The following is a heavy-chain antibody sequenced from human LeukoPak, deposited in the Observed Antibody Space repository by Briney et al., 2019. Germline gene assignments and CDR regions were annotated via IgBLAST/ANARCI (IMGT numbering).Heavy chain of an antibody. D-gene: IGHD5-18*01. V-gene: IGHV3-74*01. CDR1: GFTFSSYW. CDR3: ATLVDTAMVFDY. J-gene: IGHJ4*02. Sequence: PGGSLRLSCAASGFTFSSYWMHWVRQAPGKGLVWVSRINSDGSSTSYADSVKGRFTISRDNAKNTLYLQMNSLRVEDTAVYYCATLVDTAMVFDYWGQGTLVTVSS. CDR2: INSDGSST.